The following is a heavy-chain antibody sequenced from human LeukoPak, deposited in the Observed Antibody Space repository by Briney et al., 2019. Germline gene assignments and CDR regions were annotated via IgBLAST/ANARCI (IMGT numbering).Heavy chain of an antibody. Sequence: PGGFLRLSCADSGFTFSSYSMNWVRQAPGKGLEWVSSISSGSSHIFYADSVKGRFTISRENARNSLYLQMNSLRGEDTAVYYCAKGGTGATRDDTFDIWGQGTMVTVSS. CDR3: AKGGTGATRDDTFDI. V-gene: IGHV3-21*01. CDR2: ISSGSSHI. J-gene: IGHJ3*02. D-gene: IGHD1-7*01. CDR1: GFTFSSYS.